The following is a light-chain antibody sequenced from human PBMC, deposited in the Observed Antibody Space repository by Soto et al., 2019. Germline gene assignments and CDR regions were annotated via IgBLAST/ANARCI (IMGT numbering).Light chain of an antibody. V-gene: IGKV1-5*01. J-gene: IGKJ1*01. CDR3: QNYKTSSEA. Sequence: DIQMTQSPSTLSASVGDRVTITCRASQSISTWLAWYQQQPGKAPKLLIYDASRLKGGVPSRFSGSGSGKEFTRAIRSLQPDDFGIDYCQNYKTSSEAFGQGTKA. CDR2: DAS. CDR1: QSISTW.